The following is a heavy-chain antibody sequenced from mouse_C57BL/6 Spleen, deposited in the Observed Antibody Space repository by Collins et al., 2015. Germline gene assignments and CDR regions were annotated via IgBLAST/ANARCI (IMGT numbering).Heavy chain of an antibody. V-gene: IGHV3-2*02. J-gene: IGHJ3*01. CDR2: ISYSGST. CDR1: GYSITSDYA. D-gene: IGHD2-1*01. CDR3: ARRAHYGNYFAY. Sequence: DVQLQESGPGLVKPSQSLSLTCTVTGYSITSDYAWNWIRQFPGNKLEWMGYISYSGSTSYNPSLKSRISITRDTSKNQFLLQLNSVTTEDTATYYCARRAHYGNYFAYWGQGTLVTVSA.